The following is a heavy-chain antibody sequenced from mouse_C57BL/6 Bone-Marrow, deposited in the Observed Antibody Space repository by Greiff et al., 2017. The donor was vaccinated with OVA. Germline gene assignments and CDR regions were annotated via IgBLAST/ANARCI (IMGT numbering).Heavy chain of an antibody. CDR2: ISNGGGST. Sequence: EVQGVESGGGLVQPGGSLKLSCAASGFTFSDYYMYWVRQTPEKRLEWVAYISNGGGSTYYPDTVTGRFTISRDNAKNTLYLQMSRLKSEDTAMYYCARPVYDGYTYYYAMDYWGQGTSVTVSS. CDR1: GFTFSDYY. J-gene: IGHJ4*01. D-gene: IGHD2-3*01. CDR3: ARPVYDGYTYYYAMDY. V-gene: IGHV5-12*01.